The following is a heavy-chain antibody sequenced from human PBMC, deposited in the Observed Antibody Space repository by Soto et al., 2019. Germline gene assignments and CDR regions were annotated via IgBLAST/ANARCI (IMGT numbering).Heavy chain of an antibody. CDR3: AKDLSFGRSGLSPFY. D-gene: IGHD3-10*01. CDR2: ISYDGSNK. Sequence: QVQLVESGGGVVQPGRSLRLSCAASGFTFSSYGMHWVRQAPGKGLEWVAVISYDGSNKYYADSVKGRFTISRDNSKNTLYLQMNSLRAEDTAVYYCAKDLSFGRSGLSPFYWGQGTLVTVSS. J-gene: IGHJ4*02. V-gene: IGHV3-30*18. CDR1: GFTFSSYG.